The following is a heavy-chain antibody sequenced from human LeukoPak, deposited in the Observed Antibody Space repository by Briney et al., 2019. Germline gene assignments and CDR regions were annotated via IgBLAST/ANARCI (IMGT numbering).Heavy chain of an antibody. CDR1: GGTFSNYA. D-gene: IGHD5-18*01. Sequence: ASVKVSCKASGGTFSNYAISWVRQAPGQGLEWMGGIIPIFGTANYAQKFQGRVTITADESTSTAYMELSSLRSEDTAVYYCATYSYGLIYGMDVWGQGTTVTVSS. CDR2: IIPIFGTA. J-gene: IGHJ6*02. CDR3: ATYSYGLIYGMDV. V-gene: IGHV1-69*13.